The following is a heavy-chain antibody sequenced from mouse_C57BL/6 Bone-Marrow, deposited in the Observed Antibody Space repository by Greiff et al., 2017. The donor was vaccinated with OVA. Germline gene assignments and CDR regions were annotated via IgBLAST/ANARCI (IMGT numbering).Heavy chain of an antibody. CDR1: EYEFPSHD. Sequence: EVKLEESGGGLVQPGESLKLSCESNEYEFPSHDMSWVRKTPEKRLELVAAINSDGGSTYYPDTMERRFIISRDNTKKTLYLQMSRLRSDDTAVYYCAGGNSSYWYFDVWGTGTTVTVSS. J-gene: IGHJ1*03. CDR2: INSDGGST. D-gene: IGHD2-1*01. CDR3: AGGNSSYWYFDV. V-gene: IGHV5-2*03.